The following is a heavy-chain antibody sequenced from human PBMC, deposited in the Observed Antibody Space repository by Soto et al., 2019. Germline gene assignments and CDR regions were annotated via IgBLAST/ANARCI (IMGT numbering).Heavy chain of an antibody. Sequence: SLILSCAASGFTFDDYAMHWVRQVAGKGLEWVSGINWNSGSIGYGDSVKGRFAISRDNAKNSLHLQMNSLSAEDTAFYYCVKDESINWYSGHFRHWGQGTLVTVSS. D-gene: IGHD6-13*01. CDR1: GFTFDDYA. V-gene: IGHV3-9*01. CDR2: INWNSGSI. CDR3: VKDESINWYSGHFRH. J-gene: IGHJ1*01.